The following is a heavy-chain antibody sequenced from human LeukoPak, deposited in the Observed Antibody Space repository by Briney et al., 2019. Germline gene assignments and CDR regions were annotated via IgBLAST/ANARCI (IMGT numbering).Heavy chain of an antibody. CDR3: AGAIVGAATAFDI. CDR2: IYPGDSET. CDR1: GYSFASYW. J-gene: IGHJ3*02. D-gene: IGHD1-26*01. Sequence: GESLKISCKGSGYSFASYWIGWVRQMPGKGLEWMGIIYPGDSETRYSPSFQGQVTISADKSISTAYLQWSSLKASDTAMYYCAGAIVGAATAFDIWGQGTMVTVSS. V-gene: IGHV5-51*01.